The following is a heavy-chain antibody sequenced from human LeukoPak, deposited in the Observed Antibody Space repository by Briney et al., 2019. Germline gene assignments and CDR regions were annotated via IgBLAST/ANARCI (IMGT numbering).Heavy chain of an antibody. J-gene: IGHJ3*02. Sequence: ASVKVSCKASGYTFTSYGISWVRQAPGQGLEWMGWISAYNGNTNYAQKLQGRVTMTTDTSTSTAYMELRSLRSDDTAVYYCARGRTIFGVVMGAFDIWGQGTMVTVSS. D-gene: IGHD3-3*01. V-gene: IGHV1-18*01. CDR3: ARGRTIFGVVMGAFDI. CDR1: GYTFTSYG. CDR2: ISAYNGNT.